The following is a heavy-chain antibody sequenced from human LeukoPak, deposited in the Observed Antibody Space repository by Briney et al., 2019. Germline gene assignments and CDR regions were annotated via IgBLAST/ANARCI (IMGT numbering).Heavy chain of an antibody. J-gene: IGHJ4*02. D-gene: IGHD6-6*01. Sequence: ASVKVSCKASGYTFTSYDINWVRQATGQGLEWMGWMNPNSGNTGCAQKFQGRVTITRNTSISTAYMELSSLRSEDTAVYYCARGSWSIAAPFDYWGQGTLVTVSS. CDR2: MNPNSGNT. CDR3: ARGSWSIAAPFDY. CDR1: GYTFTSYD. V-gene: IGHV1-8*03.